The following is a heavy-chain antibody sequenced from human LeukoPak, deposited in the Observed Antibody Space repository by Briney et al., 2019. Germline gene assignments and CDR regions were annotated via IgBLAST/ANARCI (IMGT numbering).Heavy chain of an antibody. Sequence: ASVKVSCKASGYTFTSYAMHWVRQAPGQGLEWMGWINPNSGGTNYAQKFQGWVTMTRDTSISTAYMELSRLRSDDTAVYYCARDRCSSTSCYYGMDVWGQGTTVTVSS. D-gene: IGHD2-2*01. CDR2: INPNSGGT. CDR3: ARDRCSSTSCYYGMDV. V-gene: IGHV1-2*04. J-gene: IGHJ6*02. CDR1: GYTFTSYA.